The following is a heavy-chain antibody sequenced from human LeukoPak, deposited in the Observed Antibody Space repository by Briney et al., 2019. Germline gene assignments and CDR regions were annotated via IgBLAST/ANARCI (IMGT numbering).Heavy chain of an antibody. V-gene: IGHV3-7*01. CDR2: IKQDGSEK. J-gene: IGHJ6*02. CDR3: ARDLADIVVVPAAGPYYYYGMDV. Sequence: GGSLRLSCAASGFTFSSHWMSWVRQAPGKGLEWVANIKQDGSEKYYVDSVKGRFTISRDNAKNSLYLQMNSLRAEDTAVYYCARDLADIVVVPAAGPYYYYGMDVWGQGTTVTVSS. CDR1: GFTFSSHW. D-gene: IGHD2-2*01.